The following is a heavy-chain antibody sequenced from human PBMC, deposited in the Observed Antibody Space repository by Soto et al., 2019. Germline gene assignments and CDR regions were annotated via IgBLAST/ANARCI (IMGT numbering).Heavy chain of an antibody. CDR2: ISSSGSYI. CDR3: ARVCSSYYYYYVMDV. Sequence: GGSLRLSCAASGLTFSSYSMNWVRQAPGKGMEWVSSISSSGSYIYYADSVKGRFTISRDNAKNSLYLQMNSLRAEDTAVYYCARVCSSYYYYYVMDVWGQATTVTFSS. V-gene: IGHV3-21*01. CDR1: GLTFSSYS. J-gene: IGHJ6*02. D-gene: IGHD6-13*01.